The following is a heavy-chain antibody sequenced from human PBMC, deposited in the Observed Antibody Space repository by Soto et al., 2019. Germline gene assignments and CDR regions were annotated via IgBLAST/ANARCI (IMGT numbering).Heavy chain of an antibody. D-gene: IGHD6-13*01. Sequence: GGSLRLSCAASGFTFSTYVMSWVRQAPGKGLEWVSAFSVSGGSTYYADSVKGRFTISRDNSKNTLYLQMNILRAEDTAVYYCAKDRGVAAAGFDYWGQGTLVTVSS. CDR3: AKDRGVAAAGFDY. J-gene: IGHJ4*02. V-gene: IGHV3-23*01. CDR2: FSVSGGST. CDR1: GFTFSTYV.